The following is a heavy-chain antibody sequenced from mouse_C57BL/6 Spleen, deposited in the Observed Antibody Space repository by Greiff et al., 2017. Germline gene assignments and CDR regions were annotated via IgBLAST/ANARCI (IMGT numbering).Heavy chain of an antibody. J-gene: IGHJ3*01. CDR2: ISSGSSTI. Sequence: EVQGVESGGGLVKPGGSLKLSCAASGFTFSDYGMHWVRQTPEKGLEWVAYISSGSSTIYYADTVKGRITISRDNAKNTLFLQMTSLRSEDTAMYYCARQGLVAWFAYWGQGTLVTVSA. V-gene: IGHV5-17*01. CDR1: GFTFSDYG. D-gene: IGHD2-2*01. CDR3: ARQGLVAWFAY.